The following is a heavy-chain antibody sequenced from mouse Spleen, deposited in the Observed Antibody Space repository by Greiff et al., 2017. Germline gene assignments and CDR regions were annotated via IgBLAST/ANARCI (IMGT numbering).Heavy chain of an antibody. V-gene: IGHV5-9*04. D-gene: IGHD3-3*01. CDR2: ISSGGGST. J-gene: IGHJ2*01. CDR3: ARGGDRGYFDY. Sequence: EVNVVESGGGLVKLGGSLKLSCAASGFTFSSYYMSWVRQTPEKRLEWVATISSGGGSTYYPDSVKGRFTISRDNAKNTLYLQMSSLNSEDTAVYYCARGGDRGYFDYWGQGTTLTVSS. CDR1: GFTFSSYY.